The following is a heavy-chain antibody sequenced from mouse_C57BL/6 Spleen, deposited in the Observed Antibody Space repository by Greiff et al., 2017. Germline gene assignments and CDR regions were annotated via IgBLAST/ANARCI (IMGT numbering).Heavy chain of an antibody. Sequence: VQLQQPGAELVMPGASVKLSCKASGYTFTSYWMHWVKQRPGQGLEWIGEIDPSDSYTNYNQKFKGKSTLTVDKSSSTAYMQLSSLTSEDSAVYYCARGDYGYDTVAWFAYWGQGTLVTVSA. D-gene: IGHD2-2*01. J-gene: IGHJ3*01. CDR3: ARGDYGYDTVAWFAY. CDR2: IDPSDSYT. V-gene: IGHV1-69*01. CDR1: GYTFTSYW.